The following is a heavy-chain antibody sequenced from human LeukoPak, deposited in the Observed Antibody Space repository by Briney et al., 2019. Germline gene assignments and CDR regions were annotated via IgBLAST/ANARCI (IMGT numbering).Heavy chain of an antibody. CDR1: GFTFTSSA. CDR3: AADSGFFAPDYPEEDYYYYYGMDV. CDR2: IVVGSGNT. Sequence: ASVKVSCEASGFTFTSSAMQWVRQARGQRLEWIGWIVVGSGNTNYAQKFQERVTITRDMPTSTAYMELSSLRSEDTAVYYCAADSGFFAPDYPEEDYYYYYGMDVWGQGTTVTVSS. V-gene: IGHV1-58*02. J-gene: IGHJ6*02. D-gene: IGHD1-14*01.